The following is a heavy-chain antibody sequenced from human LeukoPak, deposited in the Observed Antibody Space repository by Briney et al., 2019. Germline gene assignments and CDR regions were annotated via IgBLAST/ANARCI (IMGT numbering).Heavy chain of an antibody. D-gene: IGHD3-22*01. Sequence: PGGSLRLSCAASGFIFSNYGMHWVRQAPGKGLEWVAVIWYDGGNKYYADSVKGRFTISRDNSKNSLYLQMNSLRAEDTAVYYCARDEYYYDSSGYLDYWGQGTLVTVSS. V-gene: IGHV3-33*01. CDR3: ARDEYYYDSSGYLDY. CDR1: GFIFSNYG. J-gene: IGHJ4*02. CDR2: IWYDGGNK.